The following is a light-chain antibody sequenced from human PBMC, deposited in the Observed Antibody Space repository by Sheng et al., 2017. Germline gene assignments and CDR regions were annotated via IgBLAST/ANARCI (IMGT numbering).Light chain of an antibody. J-gene: IGKJ4*01. Sequence: DIQMTQSPSSLSASVGDRVTITCRASQSVSSYLNWYQQKPGKAPKLLIYAASSLRSGVPSRFSGSGSGTDFTLTISSLQPGDFATYYCQQSYSIALTFGGGTKVEIK. V-gene: IGKV1-39*01. CDR2: AAS. CDR1: QSVSSY. CDR3: QQSYSIALT.